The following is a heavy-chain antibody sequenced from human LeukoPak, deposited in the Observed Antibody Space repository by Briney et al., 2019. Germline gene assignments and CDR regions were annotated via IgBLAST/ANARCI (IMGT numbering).Heavy chain of an antibody. CDR1: GGSFSGYY. CDR3: ARGYYDFWSGYDY. J-gene: IGHJ4*02. V-gene: IGHV4-34*01. CDR2: INHSGST. Sequence: SETLSLTCAVYGGSFSGYYWSWIRQPPGKGLEWIGEINHSGSTNYNPSLKSRVTISVDTSKNQFSLKLSSVTAADTAVYYYARGYYDFWSGYDYWGQGTLVTVSS. D-gene: IGHD3-3*01.